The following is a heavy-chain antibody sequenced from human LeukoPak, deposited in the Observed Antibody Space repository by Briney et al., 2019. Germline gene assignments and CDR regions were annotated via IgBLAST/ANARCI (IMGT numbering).Heavy chain of an antibody. CDR2: IYNGVNT. Sequence: SETLSLTCTVSGASVSSASYWSWIRQPPGKGVEWIAHIYNGVNTNYNPSLKSRVTISVDTSKNQFSLRLNSVTAADTAVYYCARGDVVYYHIDYWGQGTLVTVSS. J-gene: IGHJ4*02. CDR1: GASVSSASY. CDR3: ARGDVVYYHIDY. V-gene: IGHV4-61*01. D-gene: IGHD1-26*01.